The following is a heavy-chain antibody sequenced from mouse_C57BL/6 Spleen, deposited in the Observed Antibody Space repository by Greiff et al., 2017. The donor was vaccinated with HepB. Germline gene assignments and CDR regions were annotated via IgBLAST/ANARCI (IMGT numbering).Heavy chain of an antibody. CDR1: GYTFTDYY. J-gene: IGHJ2*01. D-gene: IGHD1-1*01. CDR3: ARHYYVSSQSFDY. V-gene: IGHV1-75*01. CDR2: IFPGSGST. Sequence: VQLQQSGPELVKPGASVKISCKASGYTFTDYYINWVKQRPGQGLEWIGWIFPGSGSTYYNEKFKSKATLTVDKSSSTAYMLLSSLTSEDSAVYFCARHYYVSSQSFDYWGQGTTLTVSA.